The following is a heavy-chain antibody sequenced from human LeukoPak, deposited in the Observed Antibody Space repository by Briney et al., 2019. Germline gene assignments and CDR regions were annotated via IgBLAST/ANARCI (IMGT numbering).Heavy chain of an antibody. J-gene: IGHJ4*02. CDR3: ARDKWELVFDY. CDR1: GFTFSSYE. D-gene: IGHD1-26*01. CDR2: ISSSGSTI. Sequence: PGGSLRLSCAASGFTFSSYEMNWVRQAPGKGLEWVSYISSSGSTIYYADSVKGRFTISRDSAKNSLYLQMNSLRAEDTAVYYCARDKWELVFDYWGQGTLVTVSS. V-gene: IGHV3-48*03.